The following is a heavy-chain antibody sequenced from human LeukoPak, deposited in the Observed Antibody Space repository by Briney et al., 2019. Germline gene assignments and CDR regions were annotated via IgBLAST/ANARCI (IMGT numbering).Heavy chain of an antibody. D-gene: IGHD3-3*01. J-gene: IGHJ6*02. CDR2: VSSDGSNQ. CDR1: GFIFSNCG. Sequence: GGSLRLSCAASGFIFSNCGMHWVRQAPGKGLEWVAVVSSDGSNQYYADSVKGRFTISRDNSKNTLYLQMNSLRAEDTAVYYCAKDFELRFLEWSRAYYYYGMDVWGQGTTVTVSS. CDR3: AKDFELRFLEWSRAYYYYGMDV. V-gene: IGHV3-30*18.